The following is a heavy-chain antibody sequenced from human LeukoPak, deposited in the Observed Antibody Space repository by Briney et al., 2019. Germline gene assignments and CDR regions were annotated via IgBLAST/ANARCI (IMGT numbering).Heavy chain of an antibody. CDR1: GFIVSSNY. Sequence: PGGSLRLSCAASGFIVSSNYMSWVRQAPGKGLEWVSLIYSGGNTFYADSVKGRFTISRDNSKKMLYLQMNSLRAEDTAVCYCARSPLRGYSGYYYHMDVWGKGTMVTVSS. V-gene: IGHV3-53*01. J-gene: IGHJ6*03. D-gene: IGHD5-12*01. CDR2: IYSGGNT. CDR3: ARSPLRGYSGYYYHMDV.